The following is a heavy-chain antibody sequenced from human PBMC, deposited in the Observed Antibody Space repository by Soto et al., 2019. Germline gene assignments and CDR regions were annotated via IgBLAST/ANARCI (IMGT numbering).Heavy chain of an antibody. J-gene: IGHJ5*01. CDR3: ARSPVEIVATSLYWFDS. CDR1: GFTFSSYS. D-gene: IGHD5-12*01. Sequence: EVHLVESGGGLVQPGGSLRFSWAASGFTFSSYSMNWVRQAPGKGLEWVSSISSSGTYIFYADSVKGRFTISRDNSKNSLYLQMNSLRVEDTAVYYCARSPVEIVATSLYWFDSWGQGTLVTVSS. CDR2: ISSSGTYI. V-gene: IGHV3-21*01.